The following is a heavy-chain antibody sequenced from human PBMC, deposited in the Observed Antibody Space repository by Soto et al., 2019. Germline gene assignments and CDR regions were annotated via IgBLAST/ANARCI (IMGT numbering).Heavy chain of an antibody. Sequence: QVQLVESGGGVVQPGRSLILSCVGSGFPFWHYGMHWVRQAPGKGLEWVAVIWSDGKKESYAEFVKGRFAISRENFKDTLYLQMNILRAEDTAVYYCARDRDGGWFHMDVWGQGTTVTVSS. CDR2: IWSDGKKE. CDR1: GFPFWHYG. CDR3: ARDRDGGWFHMDV. V-gene: IGHV3-33*01. J-gene: IGHJ6*02. D-gene: IGHD6-19*01.